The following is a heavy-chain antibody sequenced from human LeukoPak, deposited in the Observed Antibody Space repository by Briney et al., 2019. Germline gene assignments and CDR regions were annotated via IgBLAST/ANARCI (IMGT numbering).Heavy chain of an antibody. CDR3: ARDRGYCTNGVCYTDNWFDP. J-gene: IGHJ5*02. CDR1: GGSISSYY. Sequence: SETLSLTCTVSGGSISSYYWSRIRQPAGKGLEWIGRIYTSGSTNYNPSLKSRVTMSVDTSKNQFSLKLRSVTAADTAVYYCARDRGYCTNGVCYTDNWFDPWGQGTLVTVSS. V-gene: IGHV4-4*07. D-gene: IGHD2-8*01. CDR2: IYTSGST.